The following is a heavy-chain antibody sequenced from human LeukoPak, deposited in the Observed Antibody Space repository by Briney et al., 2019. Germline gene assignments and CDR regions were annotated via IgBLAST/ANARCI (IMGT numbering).Heavy chain of an antibody. D-gene: IGHD2-15*01. V-gene: IGHV3-23*01. J-gene: IGHJ4*02. CDR3: AKSYCSGGSCYSWSVDY. CDR2: ISGSGGST. CDR1: GFTFSSYA. Sequence: QPGGSLRLSCAASGFTFSSYAMSWVRQAPGKGLEWVSAISGSGGSTYYADSVKGRFTISRDNSHNTVDLQMNSLTAEDMAVYFCAKSYCSGGSCYSWSVDYWGQGTLVTVSP.